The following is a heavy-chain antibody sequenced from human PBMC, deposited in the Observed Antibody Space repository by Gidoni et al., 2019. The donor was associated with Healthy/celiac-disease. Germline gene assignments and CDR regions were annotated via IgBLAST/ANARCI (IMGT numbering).Heavy chain of an antibody. CDR2: ISGSGGST. J-gene: IGHJ5*02. Sequence: EVQLLESGGGLVQPGGSLRLSCAASGFTFSSYAMSWVRQAPGKGLEWVSAISGSGGSTYYADSVKGRFTISRDNSKNTLYLQMNSLRAEDTAVYYCAKVQTSGYVWRGWFDPWGQGTLVTVSS. V-gene: IGHV3-23*01. CDR3: AKVQTSGYVWRGWFDP. D-gene: IGHD5-18*01. CDR1: GFTFSSYA.